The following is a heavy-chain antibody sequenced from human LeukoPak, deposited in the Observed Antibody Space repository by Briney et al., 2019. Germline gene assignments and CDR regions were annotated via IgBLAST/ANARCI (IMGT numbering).Heavy chain of an antibody. V-gene: IGHV3-23*01. Sequence: GGSLRLSCAAPGFTFTSFAMSWVRQAPGKGLEWVSTVTRGGQTTYYADSVKGRFTISRDNSKNTVYLQMNTLRAEDTAVYYCAKDSPSCSGKDCLLCDFWGQGTLVTVSS. D-gene: IGHD3-9*01. CDR1: GFTFTSFA. J-gene: IGHJ4*02. CDR3: AKDSPSCSGKDCLLCDF. CDR2: VTRGGQTT.